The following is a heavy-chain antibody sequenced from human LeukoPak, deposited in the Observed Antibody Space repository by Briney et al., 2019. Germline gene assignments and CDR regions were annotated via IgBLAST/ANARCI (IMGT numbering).Heavy chain of an antibody. CDR1: GFTFSSYS. D-gene: IGHD4-17*01. CDR2: ISSSSSYI. V-gene: IGHV3-21*04. J-gene: IGHJ4*02. Sequence: NPGGSLRLSCAASGFTFSSYSMNWVRQAPGKGLEWVSSISSSSSYIYYADSVKGRFTISRDNSKNTLYLQMNSLRAEDTAVYYCAKEYYGDSDYFDYWGQGTLVTVSS. CDR3: AKEYYGDSDYFDY.